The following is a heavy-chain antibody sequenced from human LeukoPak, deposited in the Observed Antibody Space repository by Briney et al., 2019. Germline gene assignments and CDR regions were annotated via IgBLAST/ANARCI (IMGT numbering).Heavy chain of an antibody. CDR1: GGSISSGGYY. CDR2: TYYSGST. D-gene: IGHD3-10*01. J-gene: IGHJ6*02. Sequence: NPSQTLSLTCTVSGGSISSGGYYWSWIRQHPGKGLEWIGYTYYSGSTYYNPSLKSRVTISVDTSKNQFSLKLSSVTAADTAVYYCARVRGVPRYYYYGMDVWGQGTTVTVSS. CDR3: ARVRGVPRYYYYGMDV. V-gene: IGHV4-31*03.